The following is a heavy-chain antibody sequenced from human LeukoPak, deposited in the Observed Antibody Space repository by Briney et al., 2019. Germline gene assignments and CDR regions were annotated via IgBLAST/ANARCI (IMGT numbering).Heavy chain of an antibody. D-gene: IGHD1-26*01. V-gene: IGHV7-4-1*02. CDR3: ARATSGSYLFSWFDP. CDR1: RYTFTSYA. Sequence: ASVKVSCKGSRYTFTSYAMNWVRQAPGQGLEWMGWHNTNTGNPTYAQGFTGRFVFSLDTSVSTAYLQISSLKAEDTAVYYCARATSGSYLFSWFDPWGQGTLVTVSS. J-gene: IGHJ5*02. CDR2: HNTNTGNP.